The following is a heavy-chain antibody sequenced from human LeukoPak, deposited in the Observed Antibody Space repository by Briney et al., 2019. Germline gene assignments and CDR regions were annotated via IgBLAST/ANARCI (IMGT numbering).Heavy chain of an antibody. CDR3: AREHRGSYGGYYFDY. J-gene: IGHJ4*02. CDR1: GASLSETS. V-gene: IGHV1-24*01. D-gene: IGHD1-26*01. CDR2: FDPEDGES. Sequence: GASVKVSCKVSGASLSETSIHWVRQAPGQWLEWMGGFDPEDGESIFAQKFQGRVTMTEDTSTDTAYMELSSLRSEDTAVYYCAREHRGSYGGYYFDYWGQGTLVTVSS.